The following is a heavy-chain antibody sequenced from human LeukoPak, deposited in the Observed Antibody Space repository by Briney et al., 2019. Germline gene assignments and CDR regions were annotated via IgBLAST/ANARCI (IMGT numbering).Heavy chain of an antibody. CDR3: ARGSTVGD. D-gene: IGHD1-1*01. CDR1: GFTFSSYW. Sequence: GGSLRLSCAASGFTFSSYWMTWARQAPGKGLEWVANIKQDGSETHYVDSAKGRFTISRDNAKNSLFLQMNSLRAEDTAMYYCARGSTVGDWGQGTLVTVSS. V-gene: IGHV3-7*01. CDR2: IKQDGSET. J-gene: IGHJ4*02.